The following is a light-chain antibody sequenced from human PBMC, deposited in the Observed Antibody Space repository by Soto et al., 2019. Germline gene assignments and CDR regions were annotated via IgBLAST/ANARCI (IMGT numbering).Light chain of an antibody. V-gene: IGKV3-11*01. CDR2: DAS. J-gene: IGKJ5*01. Sequence: EIVLTRSPATRSLSPWERATLSCRASQSVRSYLAWYQQKPGQAPRLLIYDASNRATGIPARFKGSGSGTEFTLTISSLQSEDSAFYYCQQYNKWPITFGQGTRLEIK. CDR1: QSVRSY. CDR3: QQYNKWPIT.